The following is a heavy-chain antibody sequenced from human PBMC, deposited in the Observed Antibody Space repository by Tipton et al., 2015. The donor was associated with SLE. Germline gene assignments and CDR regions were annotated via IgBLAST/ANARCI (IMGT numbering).Heavy chain of an antibody. J-gene: IGHJ4*02. CDR3: AKGGTAMVPSFDY. V-gene: IGHV4-31*03. CDR2: IYYSGST. D-gene: IGHD5-18*01. CDR1: GGSISSGGYY. Sequence: TLSLTCTVSGGSISSGGYYWSWIRQHPGKGLEWIGYIYYSGSTYYNPSLKSRVTISVDTSKNQFSLKLSSVTAADTAVYYCAKGGTAMVPSFDYWGQGTLVTVSS.